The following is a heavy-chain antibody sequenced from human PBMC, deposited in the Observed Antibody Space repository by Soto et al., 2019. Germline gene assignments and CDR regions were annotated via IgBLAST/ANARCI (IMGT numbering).Heavy chain of an antibody. J-gene: IGHJ4*02. CDR1: GFTFSSYG. CDR2: MSSDGIYK. Sequence: GGSLRLSCTASGFTFSSYGMHWVRRAPGKGLEWVALMSSDGIYKKYADSVKGRFTISRDNSKNTLYLQMNSLRAEDTAVYYCVKDQRALDEWGQRSLVTVSS. V-gene: IGHV3-30*18. CDR3: VKDQRALDE.